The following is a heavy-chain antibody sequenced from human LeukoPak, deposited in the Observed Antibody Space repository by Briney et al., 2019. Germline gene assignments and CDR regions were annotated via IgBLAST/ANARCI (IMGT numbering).Heavy chain of an antibody. CDR2: IIPILGIA. V-gene: IGHV1-69*04. D-gene: IGHD4-17*01. CDR1: GGTFSSYA. J-gene: IGHJ3*02. Sequence: ASVKVSCKASGGTFSSYAISWVRQAPGQGLEWMGRIIPILGIANYAQKFQGRVTITADKSTSTAYMELSSLRSADTAVYYCARDLVTVTKGFDIWGQGTMVSVSS. CDR3: ARDLVTVTKGFDI.